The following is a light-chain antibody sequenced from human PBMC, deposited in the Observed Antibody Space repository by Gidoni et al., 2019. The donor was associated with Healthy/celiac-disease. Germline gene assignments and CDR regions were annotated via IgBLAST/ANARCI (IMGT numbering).Light chain of an antibody. CDR2: ASS. V-gene: IGKV1-39*01. J-gene: IGKJ4*01. Sequence: DIKMTQSTSSLSASVGDRVTITCRASQSISSYLNWYQQKPGKAPKLLIYASSSLQSGVPSRFSGSGSGTDFTFTIRSLQPEDFATYYCQQSYRTPLTFGGGTKVEIK. CDR1: QSISSY. CDR3: QQSYRTPLT.